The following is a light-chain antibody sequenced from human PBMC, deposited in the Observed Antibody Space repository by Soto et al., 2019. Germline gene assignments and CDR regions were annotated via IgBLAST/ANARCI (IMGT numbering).Light chain of an antibody. CDR1: QSVSHF. J-gene: IGKJ4*01. CDR2: DTS. V-gene: IGKV3-11*01. Sequence: EIVLTQSPGTLSLSPGESATLSCRASQSVSHFLAWYQQKPGQAPRLLIYDTSSRATGIPGRFSGSGSGTDFTLTIDSLEHEDSAVYYCQQRTDWPTFGGGTKVEI. CDR3: QQRTDWPT.